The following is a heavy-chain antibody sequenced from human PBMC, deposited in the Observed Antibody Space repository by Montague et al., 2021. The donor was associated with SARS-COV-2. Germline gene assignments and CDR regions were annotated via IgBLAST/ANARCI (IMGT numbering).Heavy chain of an antibody. Sequence: CAISGDSVSSNRASWNWIRQSPSRGLEWLGRTYYGSSWNTDYAVSVKSRITISPDTSKNQFSLHLNSVTPEDTAVYYCARGWNYAFDIWSQGTMVTVSS. CDR1: GDSVSSNRAS. J-gene: IGHJ3*02. CDR2: TYYGSSWNT. D-gene: IGHD1-7*01. CDR3: ARGWNYAFDI. V-gene: IGHV6-1*01.